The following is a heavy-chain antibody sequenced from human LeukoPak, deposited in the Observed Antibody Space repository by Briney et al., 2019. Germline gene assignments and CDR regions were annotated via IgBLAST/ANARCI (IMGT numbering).Heavy chain of an antibody. CDR1: GFNFTNYA. J-gene: IGHJ5*02. Sequence: GGSLRLSCTASGFNFTNYAMNWVRQAPGRGLEWVSLISSSGGSTYYAGSVKGRFTISRDNSKNTLYLQMNSLRAEDTAIYYCAKDGPTAIPSWFDPWGQGTLVTVSS. D-gene: IGHD2-21*02. CDR3: AKDGPTAIPSWFDP. V-gene: IGHV3-23*01. CDR2: ISSSGGST.